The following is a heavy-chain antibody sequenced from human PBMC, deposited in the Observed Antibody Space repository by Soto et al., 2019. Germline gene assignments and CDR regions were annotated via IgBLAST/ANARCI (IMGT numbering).Heavy chain of an antibody. V-gene: IGHV4-59*01. J-gene: IGHJ6*03. CDR3: ARVVDDSYYYYMDV. CDR1: GGSISSYY. CDR2: IYYSGST. D-gene: IGHD2-21*01. Sequence: SATLSLTCTVSGGSISSYYWSWIRQPPGKGLEWIGYIYYSGSTNYNPSLKSRVTISVDTSKNQFSLKLSSVTAADTAVYYCARVVDDSYYYYMDVWGKGTTVTVSS.